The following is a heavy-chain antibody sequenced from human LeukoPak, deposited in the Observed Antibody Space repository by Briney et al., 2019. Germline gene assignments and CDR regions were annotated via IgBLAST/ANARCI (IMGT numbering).Heavy chain of an antibody. D-gene: IGHD1-14*01. CDR1: GFTLSGNA. CDR2: VSGRGGST. CDR3: AIDLDRWATMTGN. J-gene: IGHJ4*02. V-gene: IGHV3-23*01. Sequence: GGSLRLSCAGPGFTLSGNAMSLGRQAPGKGLEWVSGVSGRGGSTYYADSVKGRFTISRDNSKNTLYLQMTSLRAEDTAVYYCAIDLDRWATMTGNWGQGTLVTVSS.